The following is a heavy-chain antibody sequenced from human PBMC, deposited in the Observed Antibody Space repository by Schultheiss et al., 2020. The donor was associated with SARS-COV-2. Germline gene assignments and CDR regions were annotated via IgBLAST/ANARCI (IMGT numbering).Heavy chain of an antibody. CDR2: IYYSGST. J-gene: IGHJ4*02. CDR3: ARVPDYGDYGRNFDY. CDR1: GGSISSYY. V-gene: IGHV4-59*12. Sequence: SQTLSLTCTVSGGSISSYYWSWIRQPAGKGLEWIGYIYYSGSTYYNPSLKSRVTISVDTSKNQFSLKLSSVTAADTAVYYCARVPDYGDYGRNFDYWGQGTLVTVSS. D-gene: IGHD4-17*01.